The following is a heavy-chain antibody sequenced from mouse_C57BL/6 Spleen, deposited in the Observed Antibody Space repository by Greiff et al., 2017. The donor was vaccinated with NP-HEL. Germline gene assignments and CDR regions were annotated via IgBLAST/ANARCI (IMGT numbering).Heavy chain of an antibody. CDR1: GYTFTSYW. CDR2: IHPNSGST. V-gene: IGHV1-64*01. D-gene: IGHD1-1*01. CDR3: ARSGITTVVYYYAMDY. Sequence: VQLQQPGAELVKPGASVKLSCKASGYTFTSYWMHWVKQRPGQGLEWIGMIHPNSGSTNYNEKFKSKATLTVDKSSSTAYMQLSSLTSEDSAVYYCARSGITTVVYYYAMDYWGQGTSVTVSS. J-gene: IGHJ4*01.